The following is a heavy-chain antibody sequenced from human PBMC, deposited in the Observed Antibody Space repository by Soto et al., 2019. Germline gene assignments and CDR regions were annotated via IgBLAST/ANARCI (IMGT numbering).Heavy chain of an antibody. Sequence: SETLSLTCTVSGGSINSGAYYWSWIRQHPGKGLEWIGYIFTSGSTYYNPSLKSRVTISVDTSKNHFSLKLRSVTAADTAVYYCARVGPRGYSYGYADYWGQGTLVTVYS. V-gene: IGHV4-31*03. CDR1: GGSINSGAYY. CDR3: ARVGPRGYSYGYADY. J-gene: IGHJ4*02. D-gene: IGHD5-18*01. CDR2: IFTSGST.